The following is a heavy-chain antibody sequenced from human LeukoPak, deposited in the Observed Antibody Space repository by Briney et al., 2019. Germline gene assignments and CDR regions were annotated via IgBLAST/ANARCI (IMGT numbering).Heavy chain of an antibody. Sequence: GGSLRLSCAASGFTFSSYGMNWVRQAPGRGLEWVSYISSSSSNKYYADSVKGRFTISRDNAKDSLYLQMNSLRAEDTAVYYCARWGERGYSGYDSLDWVAAFDIWGQGTMVTVSS. CDR3: ARWGERGYSGYDSLDWVAAFDI. CDR1: GFTFSSYG. V-gene: IGHV3-48*01. D-gene: IGHD5-12*01. J-gene: IGHJ3*02. CDR2: ISSSSSNK.